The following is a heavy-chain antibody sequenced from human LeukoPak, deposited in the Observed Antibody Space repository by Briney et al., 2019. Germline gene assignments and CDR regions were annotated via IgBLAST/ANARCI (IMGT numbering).Heavy chain of an antibody. CDR2: IIPILGIA. CDR3: ATEAREAPAARYYYYYGMDV. Sequence: GASVKVSCKASGGTFSSYAISWVRQAPGQGLEWMGRIIPILGIANYAQKFQGRVTITADKSTSTAYMELSSLRSEDTAVYYCATEAREAPAARYYYYYGMDVWGQGTTVTVSS. D-gene: IGHD2-2*01. J-gene: IGHJ6*02. V-gene: IGHV1-69*04. CDR1: GGTFSSYA.